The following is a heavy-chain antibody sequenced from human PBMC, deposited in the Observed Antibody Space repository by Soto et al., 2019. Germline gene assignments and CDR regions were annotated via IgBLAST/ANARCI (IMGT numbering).Heavy chain of an antibody. D-gene: IGHD6-19*01. Sequence: QVQLEESGGGLVKPGGSLRLSCAASGFTFSAFYMSWIRQAPGKGLEYISYISSSGTSANYADSVKGRFTISRDNAKNSLYLQMNSLRAEDTAVYYCARDGGAVTGQYFDYWGQGALVTVSS. CDR3: ARDGGAVTGQYFDY. V-gene: IGHV3-11*05. J-gene: IGHJ4*02. CDR1: GFTFSAFY. CDR2: ISSSGTSA.